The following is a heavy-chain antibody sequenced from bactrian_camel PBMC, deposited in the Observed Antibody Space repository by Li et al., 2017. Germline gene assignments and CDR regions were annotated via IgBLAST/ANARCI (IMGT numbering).Heavy chain of an antibody. CDR1: GFTFSTYS. D-gene: IGHD6*01. V-gene: IGHV3S6*01. CDR2: IWIDG. Sequence: HVQLVESGGGLVQPGGSLRLSCAASGFTFSTYSMTWVHQAPGKGLEWVAGIWIDGYYPTSVRGRFTISRDNAKNTLYLELNSLKTEDTAMYYCAKAGPGGYSVYGMDYWGKGTQVTVS. J-gene: IGHJ7*01.